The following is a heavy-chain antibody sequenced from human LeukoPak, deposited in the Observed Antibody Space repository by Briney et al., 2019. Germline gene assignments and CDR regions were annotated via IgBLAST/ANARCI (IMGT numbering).Heavy chain of an antibody. Sequence: GGSLRLSCAASGFTFSSYSMNWVRQAPGKGLEWVSSISSSSSYIYYADSVKGRFTISRDNAKNSLYLQMNNLGAEDTAVYYCARVERRYYDSSGSFGPWGQGTLVTVSS. J-gene: IGHJ5*02. V-gene: IGHV3-21*01. CDR2: ISSSSSYI. CDR1: GFTFSSYS. CDR3: ARVERRYYDSSGSFGP. D-gene: IGHD3-22*01.